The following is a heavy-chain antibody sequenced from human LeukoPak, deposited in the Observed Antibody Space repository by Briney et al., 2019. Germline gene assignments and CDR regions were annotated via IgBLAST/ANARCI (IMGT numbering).Heavy chain of an antibody. V-gene: IGHV3-23*01. Sequence: GGSLRLSCAASGYPLSRYAMSWVRHAPGKGLEWVSDISGSGGSRYYADSVKGQFTISRDNSKNTLYLQMNSLRAEDTAVYYCAKDPSYDILTGYDYWGQGTLVTVSS. CDR1: GYPLSRYA. D-gene: IGHD3-9*01. CDR3: AKDPSYDILTGYDY. J-gene: IGHJ4*02. CDR2: ISGSGGSR.